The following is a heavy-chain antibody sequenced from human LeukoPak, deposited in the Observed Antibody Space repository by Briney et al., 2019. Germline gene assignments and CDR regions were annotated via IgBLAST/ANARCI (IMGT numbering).Heavy chain of an antibody. CDR2: IIPILGIA. CDR1: GGTFSSYA. V-gene: IGHV1-69*04. CDR3: ARTKALGYCSSTSCPAYDAFDI. Sequence: GASVKVSCKASGGTFSSYAISWVRQAPGQGLEWMGRIIPILGIANYAQKFQGRVTITTDESTSTAYMELSSLRSEDTAVYYCARTKALGYCSSTSCPAYDAFDIWGQGTMVTVSS. D-gene: IGHD2-2*01. J-gene: IGHJ3*02.